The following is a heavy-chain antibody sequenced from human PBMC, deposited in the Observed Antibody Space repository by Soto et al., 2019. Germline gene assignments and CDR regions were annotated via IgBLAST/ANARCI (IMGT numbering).Heavy chain of an antibody. CDR3: ARDVSSRYNNRIDP. Sequence: QVQLVESGGGVVQPGRSLRLSCAASGFTFSSYGMHWVRQAPGKGLEWVAVIWYDGGEKYYADSVKGRFTISRDNSKNARYLQMNSLSTEDTAVYYCARDVSSRYNNRIDPWGQGTLVTVSS. D-gene: IGHD6-13*01. J-gene: IGHJ5*02. V-gene: IGHV3-33*01. CDR1: GFTFSSYG. CDR2: IWYDGGEK.